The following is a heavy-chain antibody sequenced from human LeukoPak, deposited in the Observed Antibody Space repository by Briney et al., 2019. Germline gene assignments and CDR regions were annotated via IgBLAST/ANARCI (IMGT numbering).Heavy chain of an antibody. Sequence: LTGGSLRLSCAASGFTFSSYGMHWVRQAPGKGLEWVAFIRYDGSNKYYADSVKGRFTISRDNSKNTLYLQMNSLRAEDTAVYYCAKDLQVYDILTGYSSSDSGAHWGQGTLVTVSS. CDR2: IRYDGSNK. CDR3: AKDLQVYDILTGYSSSDSGAH. CDR1: GFTFSSYG. D-gene: IGHD3-9*01. V-gene: IGHV3-30*02. J-gene: IGHJ4*02.